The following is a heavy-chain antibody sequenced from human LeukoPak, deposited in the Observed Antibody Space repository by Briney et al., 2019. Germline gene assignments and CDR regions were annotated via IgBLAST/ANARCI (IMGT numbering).Heavy chain of an antibody. V-gene: IGHV4-39*01. D-gene: IGHD2/OR15-2a*01. CDR1: GGSISSGSYY. CDR3: ARRNPTSGYFDL. Sequence: SETLSLTCTVSGGSISSGSYYWGWIRQPPGKGLEWIGYIYYSGSTYYNPSLKSRVSISQDTFKNQFSLRLSSVTAADTAMYYCARRNPTSGYFDLWGRGTLVTVSS. CDR2: IYYSGST. J-gene: IGHJ2*01.